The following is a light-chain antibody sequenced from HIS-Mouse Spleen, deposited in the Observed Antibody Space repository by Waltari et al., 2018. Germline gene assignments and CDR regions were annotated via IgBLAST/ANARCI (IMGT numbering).Light chain of an antibody. V-gene: IGKV3-11*01. CDR2: DAS. CDR1: QGVSSY. CDR3: QQRSNWLT. Sequence: EIVLTQSPATLSLSPGERATLSCRDRQGVSSYLAWYQQKPGQAPRLLIYDASNRATGIPARFSGGGSGTDFTLTISGLEPEDFAVYYCQQRSNWLTFGGGTKVEIK. J-gene: IGKJ4*01.